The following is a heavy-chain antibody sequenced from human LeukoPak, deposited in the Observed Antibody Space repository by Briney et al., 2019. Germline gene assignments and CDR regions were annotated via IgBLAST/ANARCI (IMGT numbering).Heavy chain of an antibody. V-gene: IGHV1-69*06. J-gene: IGHJ4*02. CDR2: IIPIFGTA. D-gene: IGHD3-10*01. Sequence: SVKVSCKASGGTFSSYAISWVRQAPGQGLEWMGGIIPIFGTANYAQKLQGRVTMTSDTSTSTAYMELRSLRSDDTAVYYCARRLTYYYGSGSSFLDYWGQGTLVTVSS. CDR1: GGTFSSYA. CDR3: ARRLTYYYGSGSSFLDY.